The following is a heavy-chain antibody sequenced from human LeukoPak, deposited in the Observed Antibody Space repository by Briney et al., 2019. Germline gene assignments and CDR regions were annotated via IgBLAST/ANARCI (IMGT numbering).Heavy chain of an antibody. J-gene: IGHJ4*02. V-gene: IGHV3-74*01. D-gene: IGHD3-3*01. CDR3: ARSDFATAFDY. CDR2: INSDGSST. CDR1: GFTFSSYW. Sequence: PGGSLRLSCAVSGFTFSSYWMHWVRQAPGKGPVWVSRINSDGSSTSYADSVKGRFIISRDNAKNTLYLQMNSLRAEDTAVYYCARSDFATAFDYWGQGTLVTVSS.